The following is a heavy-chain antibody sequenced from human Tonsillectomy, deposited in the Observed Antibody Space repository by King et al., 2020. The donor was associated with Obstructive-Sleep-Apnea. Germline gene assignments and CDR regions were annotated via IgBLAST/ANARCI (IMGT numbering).Heavy chain of an antibody. CDR3: ARELSGSFGMDV. CDR1: GFTFSSYA. D-gene: IGHD6-6*01. J-gene: IGHJ6*02. V-gene: IGHV3-30*04. CDR2: ISYTGSNK. Sequence: VQLVESGGGVVQPGRSLRLSCAASGFTFSSYAMHWVRQAPGKGLEWVAVISYTGSNKFNADSVKGRFTISRDNSKNTLYLQMNSLRAEDTAVYYCARELSGSFGMDVWGQGTTVTVSS.